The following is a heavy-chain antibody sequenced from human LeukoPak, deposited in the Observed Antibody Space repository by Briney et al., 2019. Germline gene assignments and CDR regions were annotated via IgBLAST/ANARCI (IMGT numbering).Heavy chain of an antibody. CDR2: FFYTGST. CDR1: GGSISSGSYS. D-gene: IGHD1-1*01. Sequence: SETLSLTCAVSGGSISSGSYSWSWIRQPPGKGLEWIGYFFYTGSTYYNPSLKSRVTISVDTSKNQFSLKLSSVTAADTAVYSCARGAGSTTSNDAFDIWGQGTVVTVSS. J-gene: IGHJ3*02. V-gene: IGHV4-30-4*07. CDR3: ARGAGSTTSNDAFDI.